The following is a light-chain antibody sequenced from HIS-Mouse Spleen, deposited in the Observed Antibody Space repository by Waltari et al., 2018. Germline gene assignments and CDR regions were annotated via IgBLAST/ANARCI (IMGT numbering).Light chain of an antibody. CDR1: ALPKKY. CDR3: YSTDSSGNHRV. CDR2: EDS. V-gene: IGLV3-10*01. Sequence: SYELTQPPSVSVSPGQTARIPCSGDALPKKYAYWYQQKSGQAPVLVIYEDSKRPSGIPERFSGSSSGTMATLTTSGAQVEDEADYYCYSTDSSGNHRVFGGGTKLTVL. J-gene: IGLJ2*01.